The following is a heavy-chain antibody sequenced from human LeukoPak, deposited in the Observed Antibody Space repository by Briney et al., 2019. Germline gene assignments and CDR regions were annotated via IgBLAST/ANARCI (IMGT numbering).Heavy chain of an antibody. D-gene: IGHD2-2*01. CDR1: GFTFNNYA. V-gene: IGHV3-53*01. J-gene: IGHJ3*02. Sequence: GGSLRLSCAASGFTFNNYAMSWVRQAPGKGLEWVSVIYSGGSTYYADSVKGRFTISRDNSKNTLYLQMNSLRAEDTAVYYCARDSSYAGRAFDIWGQGTMVTVSS. CDR2: IYSGGST. CDR3: ARDSSYAGRAFDI.